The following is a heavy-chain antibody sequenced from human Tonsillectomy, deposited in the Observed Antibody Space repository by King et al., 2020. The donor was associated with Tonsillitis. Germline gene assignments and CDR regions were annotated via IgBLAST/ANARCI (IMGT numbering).Heavy chain of an antibody. V-gene: IGHV4-39*01. Sequence: QLQESGPGLVKPSETRSLTCTVFGDSISSSRYFWGWIRQPPGKGLEWIGSIYYSGSTYCNPSLKSRVTISEDTSKNQIFLNLTSVTAADTAVYYCARRGSGRYYYYVDVWGKGTTVTVSS. CDR2: IYYSGST. CDR3: ARRGSGRYYYYVDV. CDR1: GDSISSSRYF. J-gene: IGHJ6*03. D-gene: IGHD3-10*01.